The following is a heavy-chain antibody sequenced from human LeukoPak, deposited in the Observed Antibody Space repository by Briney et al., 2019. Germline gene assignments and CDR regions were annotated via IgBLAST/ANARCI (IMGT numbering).Heavy chain of an antibody. D-gene: IGHD3-16*01. CDR2: IWNTGTNT. Sequence: GGSLRLSCAASGFSFSTYGMHWVRQAPGKGLEWVALIWNTGTNTYYADSVKGRFTISRDNSKNTLYLQMNSLRAEDTAVYYCVGDTPPGGDYYLDYWGQGTLVIVSS. V-gene: IGHV3-33*01. CDR3: VGDTPPGGDYYLDY. CDR1: GFSFSTYG. J-gene: IGHJ4*02.